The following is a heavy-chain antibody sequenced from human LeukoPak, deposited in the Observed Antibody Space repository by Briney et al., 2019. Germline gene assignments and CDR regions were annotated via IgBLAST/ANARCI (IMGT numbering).Heavy chain of an antibody. CDR3: AKEGGPYEHFWGIGDY. D-gene: IGHD3-16*01. Sequence: GGSLRLSCAASGFTFEEYAMEWVRQAPGKGLEWGSGISWTSGSVGYADSVKGRLTISRDNAKNSLHLQMNGLRAEDTALYYCAKEGGPYEHFWGIGDYWGQGILVTVSS. CDR1: GFTFEEYA. CDR2: ISWTSGSV. V-gene: IGHV3-9*01. J-gene: IGHJ4*02.